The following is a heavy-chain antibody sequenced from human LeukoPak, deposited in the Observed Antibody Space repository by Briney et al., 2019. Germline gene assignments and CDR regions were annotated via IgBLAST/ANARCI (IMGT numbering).Heavy chain of an antibody. V-gene: IGHV3-30*04. D-gene: IGHD6-19*01. CDR3: AAPSNSSGWYGIWYYYYYGMDV. CDR1: GFTFSSYV. Sequence: GGSLRLSCAAFGFTFSSYVMHWVRKAPGKGLGGVAVISYDGRNKYYADSVKGRFTISRDNSKNTLYLQMNSLRAEDTAVYYCAAPSNSSGWYGIWYYYYYGMDVWGQGTTVTVSS. CDR2: ISYDGRNK. J-gene: IGHJ6*02.